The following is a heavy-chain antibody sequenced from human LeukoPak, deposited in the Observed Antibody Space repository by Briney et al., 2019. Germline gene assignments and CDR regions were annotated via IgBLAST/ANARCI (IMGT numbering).Heavy chain of an antibody. CDR3: ARYTISPRYYFDY. D-gene: IGHD3-9*01. CDR1: GASISSGNYY. J-gene: IGHJ4*02. CDR2: IYYSGST. V-gene: IGHV4-61*01. Sequence: SQTLSLTCTVSGASISSGNYYWSWIRQPPGKGLEWIGYIYYSGSTNYNPSLKSRVTISVDTSKNQFSLKLSSVTAADTAVYYCARYTISPRYYFDYWGQGTLVTVSS.